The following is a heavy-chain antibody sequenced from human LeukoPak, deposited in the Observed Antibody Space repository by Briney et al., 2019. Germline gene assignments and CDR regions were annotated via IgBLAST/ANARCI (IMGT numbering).Heavy chain of an antibody. V-gene: IGHV3-30*03. J-gene: IGHJ4*02. CDR1: GFIFSNYD. D-gene: IGHD5-18*01. CDR2: ISYDGSNK. Sequence: PGGSLRLSCAASGFIFSNYDMHWVRQAPGKGLEWVAVISYDGSNKYYADSVKGRFTISRDNSKNTLYLQMNSLRAEDTAVYYCARHLSGVTGYTYGRGIDYWGQGTLVTVSS. CDR3: ARHLSGVTGYTYGRGIDY.